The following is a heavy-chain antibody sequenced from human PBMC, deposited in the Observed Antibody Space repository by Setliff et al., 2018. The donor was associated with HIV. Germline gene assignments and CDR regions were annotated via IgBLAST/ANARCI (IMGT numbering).Heavy chain of an antibody. CDR1: GGSINNNH. D-gene: IGHD3-22*01. J-gene: IGHJ6*03. Sequence: SETLSLTCTVSGGSINNNHWSWIRQPAGKGPEWVGRIYTSGSTTYNPSLMSRVTMSVDSSENQFSLNLSSVSAADTALYYWARVGRTVTKLRENYFDGSGQSDYYYYMDVWAKGTAVTVSS. V-gene: IGHV4-4*07. CDR2: IYTSGST. CDR3: ARVGRTVTKLRENYFDGSGQSDYYYYMDV.